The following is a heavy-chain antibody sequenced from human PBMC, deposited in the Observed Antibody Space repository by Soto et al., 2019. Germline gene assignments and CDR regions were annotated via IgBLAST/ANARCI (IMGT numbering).Heavy chain of an antibody. CDR2: ISGSDDST. V-gene: IGHV3-23*01. Sequence: HPGGSLRLSCAASGFTFSSYAMSWVRQAPGKGLEWVSVISGSDDSTYYADSVKGGLTTSRDNAKKSLNRQMNSLRAETRAENYDAKRSSSSTFDYRGQRPLVTASS. CDR1: GFTFSSYA. J-gene: IGHJ4*02. D-gene: IGHD6-6*01. CDR3: AKRSSSSTFDY.